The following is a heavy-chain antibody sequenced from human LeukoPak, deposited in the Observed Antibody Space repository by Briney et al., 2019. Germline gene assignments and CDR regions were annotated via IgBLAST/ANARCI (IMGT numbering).Heavy chain of an antibody. D-gene: IGHD3-10*02. Sequence: SETLSLTCTVSGGSISSSSYYWGWIRQPPGKGLEWIGSIYYSGSTYYNPSLKSRVTMSVDTSKNQFSLKLSSVTAADTAVYYCARYAYGRGGAFDIWGQGTMVTVSS. CDR3: ARYAYGRGGAFDI. V-gene: IGHV4-39*07. CDR1: GGSISSSSYY. J-gene: IGHJ3*02. CDR2: IYYSGST.